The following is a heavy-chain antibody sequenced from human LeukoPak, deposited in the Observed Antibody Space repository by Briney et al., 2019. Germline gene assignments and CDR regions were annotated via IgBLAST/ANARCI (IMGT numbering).Heavy chain of an antibody. V-gene: IGHV1-18*04. CDR1: GYTFTGYY. Sequence: GASVKVSCKASGYTFTGYYMHWVRQAPGQGLEWMGWISAYNGNTNYAQKLQGRVTMTTDTSTSTAYMELRSLRSDDTAVYYCARDLQWLVSPFDYWGQGTLVTVSS. D-gene: IGHD6-19*01. CDR2: ISAYNGNT. CDR3: ARDLQWLVSPFDY. J-gene: IGHJ4*02.